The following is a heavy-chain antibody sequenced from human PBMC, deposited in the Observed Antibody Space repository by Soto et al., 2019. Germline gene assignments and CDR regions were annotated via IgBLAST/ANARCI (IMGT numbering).Heavy chain of an antibody. CDR2: ISAYNGNT. J-gene: IGHJ4*02. V-gene: IGHV1-18*01. CDR3: ARENPYYDILTGYFNDY. Sequence: QVQLVQSGAEVKKPGASVKVSCRASGYTFTNYGISWVRQAPGQGLEWMGWISAYNGNTNYAQKLQGRVTMTTDTSMRTAYMELRSLRSDDTAVYYCARENPYYDILTGYFNDYWGQGTLVTVSS. CDR1: GYTFTNYG. D-gene: IGHD3-9*01.